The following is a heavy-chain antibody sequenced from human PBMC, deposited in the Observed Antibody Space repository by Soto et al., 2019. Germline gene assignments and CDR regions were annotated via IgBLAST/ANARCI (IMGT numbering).Heavy chain of an antibody. D-gene: IGHD3-22*01. J-gene: IGHJ4*02. CDR1: GYTLTEVS. CDR2: FDPEDGET. Sequence: ASVKVSCKVSGYTLTEVSMHWVRQAPGKGLEWMGGFDPEDGETIYAQKFQGRVTMTEDTSTDTAYMELSSLRSEDTAVYYCATDYYDSSGYYYIFDYWGQGTLVTVSS. CDR3: ATDYYDSSGYYYIFDY. V-gene: IGHV1-24*01.